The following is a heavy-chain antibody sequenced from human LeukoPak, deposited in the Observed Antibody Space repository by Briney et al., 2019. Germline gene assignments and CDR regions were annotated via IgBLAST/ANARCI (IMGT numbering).Heavy chain of an antibody. CDR2: INPSGGST. CDR3: ARGPYYYDGSGYYPAYYFDY. V-gene: IGHV1-46*01. Sequence: GASVKVSCKASGYIFTSYYMHWVRQAPGQGLEWMGIINPSGGSTSYAQNFQGRITMTRDTSTSTVYMELSSLRSEDTAVYYCARGPYYYDGSGYYPAYYFDYWGQGTLVTVSS. D-gene: IGHD3-22*01. CDR1: GYIFTSYY. J-gene: IGHJ4*02.